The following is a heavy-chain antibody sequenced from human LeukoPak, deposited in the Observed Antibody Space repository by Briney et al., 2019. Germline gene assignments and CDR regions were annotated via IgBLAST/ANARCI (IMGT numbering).Heavy chain of an antibody. V-gene: IGHV3-7*01. D-gene: IGHD3-16*01. CDR2: INQDGSEK. CDR3: ARDPRGGAGDY. CDR1: GFTFNSYW. J-gene: IGHJ4*02. Sequence: PGGSLRLSCAASGFTFNSYWMSWVRQAPGKGLEWVANINQDGSEKYYVDSVKGRFTISRDNAKNSLYLQMNSLRAEDTAVYYCARDPRGGAGDYWGQGTLVTVSS.